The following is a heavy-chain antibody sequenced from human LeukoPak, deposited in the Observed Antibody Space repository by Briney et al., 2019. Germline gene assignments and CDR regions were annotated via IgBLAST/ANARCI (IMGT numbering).Heavy chain of an antibody. V-gene: IGHV4-38-2*02. CDR3: ARHDGPQEGPFDY. J-gene: IGHJ4*02. Sequence: SETLSLTCTVSGYSISSGYYWGWIRQPPGKGLEWIGSIYHSGNTYYNPSLKSRVTISVDTSKNQFSLKLSSVTAADTAVYYCARHDGPQEGPFDYWGQGTLVTVSS. CDR2: IYHSGNT. CDR1: GYSISSGYY.